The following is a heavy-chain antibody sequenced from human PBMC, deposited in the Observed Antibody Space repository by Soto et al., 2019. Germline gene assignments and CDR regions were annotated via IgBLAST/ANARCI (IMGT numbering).Heavy chain of an antibody. V-gene: IGHV3-7*01. CDR2: IKQDGSEK. CDR3: ARHPGGYCSGGSCSRDYYYYYMDV. J-gene: IGHJ6*03. D-gene: IGHD2-15*01. Sequence: GGSLRLSCAASGFTFSSYWMSWVRQAPGKGLEWVANIKQDGSEKYYVDSVKGRFTISRDNAKNSLYLQMNSLRAEDTAVYYCARHPGGYCSGGSCSRDYYYYYMDVWGKGTTVTVSS. CDR1: GFTFSSYW.